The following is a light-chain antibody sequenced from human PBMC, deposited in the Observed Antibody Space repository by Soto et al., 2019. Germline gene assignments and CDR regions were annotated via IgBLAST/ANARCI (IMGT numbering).Light chain of an antibody. V-gene: IGLV2-23*01. CDR1: SSEFGNYSV. CDR3: HSYARSTLV. Sequence: QSALTQSASVCGSPGQSITISCTGTSSEFGNYSVVSWYQQHPGKAPKLLIYEGTTRPSGVSKRFSASESGNTASLTISGLQAEDEAVYSCHSYARSTLVFGGGSQLTVL. J-gene: IGLJ3*02. CDR2: EGT.